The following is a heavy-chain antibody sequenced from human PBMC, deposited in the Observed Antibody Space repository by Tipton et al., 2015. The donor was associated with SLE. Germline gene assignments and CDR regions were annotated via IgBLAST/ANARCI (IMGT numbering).Heavy chain of an antibody. V-gene: IGHV4-39*01. D-gene: IGHD7-27*01. CDR2: IYYSGST. CDR1: GGSISSSGYY. J-gene: IGHJ4*02. Sequence: TLSLTCTVSGGSISSSGYYWGWIRQPPGKGLEWIGSIYYSGSTYYNPSLKSRVTISIDTSKNQFSLKLSSVTAADTAVYYCATILTGNYYFDYWGQGTLVTVSS. CDR3: ATILTGNYYFDY.